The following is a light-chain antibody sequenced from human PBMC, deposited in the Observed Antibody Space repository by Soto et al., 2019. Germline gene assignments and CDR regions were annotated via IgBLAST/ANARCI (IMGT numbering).Light chain of an antibody. V-gene: IGLV1-40*01. Sequence: QSVLTQPPSVSGAPRQRGTLSCTNIGAEFGVLWYQKLSVTAPQRIINANDNRPAGVTDRFSGSKSVASASLAITGLLAEDEATSYCQSVDRSQTYDNGMRGVFGGGTTLNVL. CDR2: AND. CDR1: NIGAEFG. J-gene: IGLJ3*02. CDR3: QSVDRSQTYDNGMRGV.